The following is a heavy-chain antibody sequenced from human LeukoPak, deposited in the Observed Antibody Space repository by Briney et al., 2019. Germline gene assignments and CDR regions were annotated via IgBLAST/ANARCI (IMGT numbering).Heavy chain of an antibody. D-gene: IGHD5-18*01. CDR2: IYYSGST. V-gene: IGHV4-59*01. CDR3: ARAGGFSYGYEFDY. J-gene: IGHJ4*02. Sequence: SETLSLTCTVSGGSISSYYWSWIRQPPGKGLEWIGYIYYSGSTNYNPSLKSRVTISVDTSKNQFSLKLSSVTAADTAVYYCARAGGFSYGYEFDYWGQGTLVTVSS. CDR1: GGSISSYY.